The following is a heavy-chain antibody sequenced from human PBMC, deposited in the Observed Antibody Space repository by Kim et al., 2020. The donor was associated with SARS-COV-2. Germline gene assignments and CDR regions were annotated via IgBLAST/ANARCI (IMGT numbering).Heavy chain of an antibody. J-gene: IGHJ5*02. CDR3: ARGVRGVIISGNWFDP. Sequence: SETLSLTCAVYGGSFSGYYWSWIRQPPGKVLEWIGEINHSGSTNYNPSLKSRVTISVDTSKNQFSLKLSSVTAADTAVYYCARGVRGVIISGNWFDPWGQGTLVTVSS. CDR1: GGSFSGYY. CDR2: INHSGST. D-gene: IGHD3-10*01. V-gene: IGHV4-34*01.